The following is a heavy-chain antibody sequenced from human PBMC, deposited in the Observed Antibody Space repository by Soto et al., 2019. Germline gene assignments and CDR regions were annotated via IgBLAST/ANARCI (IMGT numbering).Heavy chain of an antibody. J-gene: IGHJ4*02. Sequence: QAQLVESGGGVVQPGRSLRLSCAASGFAFSSYGMHWVRQAPGTGLEWVAVISYDGSLQHYADSVKGRFTISRDNSKNMVLLQMSSLRAEDTAVYHCLPDRGNGCASLPYSWGQGTLVSVSS. CDR3: LPDRGNGCASLPYS. D-gene: IGHD3-10*01. CDR2: ISYDGSLQ. V-gene: IGHV3-30*03. CDR1: GFAFSSYG.